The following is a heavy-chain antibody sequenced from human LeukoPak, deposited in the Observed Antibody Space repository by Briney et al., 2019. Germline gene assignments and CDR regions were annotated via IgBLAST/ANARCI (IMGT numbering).Heavy chain of an antibody. CDR3: ARDGPLSGGDFDY. CDR2: ISGSGSTI. Sequence: PGGSLRLSCAASGLTFSDYYMSWIRQAPGKALEWVSYISGSGSTIYYADSVKGRFTISRGNAKNSLYLQMNSLRAEDTAVYYCARDGPLSGGDFDYWGQGTLVTVAS. V-gene: IGHV3-11*04. J-gene: IGHJ4*02. D-gene: IGHD2/OR15-2a*01. CDR1: GLTFSDYY.